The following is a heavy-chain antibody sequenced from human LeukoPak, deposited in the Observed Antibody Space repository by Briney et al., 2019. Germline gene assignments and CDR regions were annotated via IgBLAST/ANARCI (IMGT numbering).Heavy chain of an antibody. D-gene: IGHD1-26*01. Sequence: ASVKVSCKVSGYGLSQLSIHWVRQAPGKGLEWMGGFDFEDGETLYAQKFRGRLTVTEDTSTDTSYMELSSLAYDDTAVYYCATETPPSGTYSVHFDSWGQGTLVTVSS. V-gene: IGHV1-24*01. CDR3: ATETPPSGTYSVHFDS. J-gene: IGHJ4*02. CDR2: FDFEDGET. CDR1: GYGLSQLS.